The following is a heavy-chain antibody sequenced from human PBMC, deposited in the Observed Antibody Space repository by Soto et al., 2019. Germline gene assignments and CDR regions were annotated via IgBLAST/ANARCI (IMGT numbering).Heavy chain of an antibody. Sequence: QLQLQESGQGLVEPSETLSLTCTVSGGSISDSDNYWGWIRQSPGKGLEWIGSIHYSGRTYQNPSLKSRVTIPVDTSKNQFSLKLSSVTAADTAVYYCARTYFGSGSQYYWGQGALVTVSS. V-gene: IGHV4-39*01. CDR1: GGSISDSDNY. CDR2: IHYSGRT. CDR3: ARTYFGSGSQYY. D-gene: IGHD3-10*01. J-gene: IGHJ4*02.